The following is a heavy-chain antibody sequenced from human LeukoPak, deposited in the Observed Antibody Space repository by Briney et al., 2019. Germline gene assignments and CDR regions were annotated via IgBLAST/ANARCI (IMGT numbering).Heavy chain of an antibody. D-gene: IGHD1-26*01. Sequence: SETLSLTCTVSGGSISSYYWSWIRQPAGKGLEWIGRINISGSTNYNPSLTSLVTLSLDTFKNQLSLTMDSVTAADTAVYYCAREGTLSGSFFDYWGQGTLVTVSS. CDR3: AREGTLSGSFFDY. J-gene: IGHJ4*02. CDR1: GGSISSYY. CDR2: INISGST. V-gene: IGHV4-4*07.